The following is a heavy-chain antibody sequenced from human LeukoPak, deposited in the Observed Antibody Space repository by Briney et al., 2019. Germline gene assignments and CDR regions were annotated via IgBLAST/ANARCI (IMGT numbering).Heavy chain of an antibody. D-gene: IGHD3-3*01. CDR1: GYSFTSYW. J-gene: IGHJ4*02. CDR3: ARRFHDFWSGRLNYFDY. V-gene: IGHV5-51*01. Sequence: GESLKISCKGSGYSFTSYWIGWVRQMPGKGLEWMGIIYPGDSDTRYSPSFQGQVTISADKSISTAYLQWSSLKASDTAMYYCARRFHDFWSGRLNYFDYWGQGTLVTVSS. CDR2: IYPGDSDT.